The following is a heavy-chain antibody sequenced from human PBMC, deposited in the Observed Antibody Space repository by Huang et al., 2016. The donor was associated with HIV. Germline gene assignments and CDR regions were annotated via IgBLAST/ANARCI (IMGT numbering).Heavy chain of an antibody. V-gene: IGHV1-69*01. CDR2: LVPRFVSA. Sequence: QVHLVQSGAEVKKPGSSVKVSCKASGDSFTSLPINWVRQAPGQGLGWRGGLVPRFVSATDAQKFRGRVTISADESTRISYMELSRLRSDDTAMYYCATSTPMLGESGGWSGKVVITENVPYVDWGQGTLVTVSS. J-gene: IGHJ4*02. D-gene: IGHD3-22*01. CDR1: GDSFTSLP. CDR3: ATSTPMLGESGGWSGKVVITENVPYVD.